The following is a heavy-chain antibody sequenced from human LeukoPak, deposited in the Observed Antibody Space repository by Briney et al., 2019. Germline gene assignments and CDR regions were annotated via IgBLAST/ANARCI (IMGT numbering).Heavy chain of an antibody. Sequence: SQTLSLTCTVSGGSISSGGYYWSWIRQHPGKGLEWIGYIYYSGSTYYNPSLKSRVTISVDTSKNQFSLKLSSVTAADTAVYCCASTHYDFWSGSNYYYYGMDVWGQGTTVTVSS. V-gene: IGHV4-31*03. CDR2: IYYSGST. D-gene: IGHD3-3*01. CDR1: GGSISSGGYY. CDR3: ASTHYDFWSGSNYYYYGMDV. J-gene: IGHJ6*02.